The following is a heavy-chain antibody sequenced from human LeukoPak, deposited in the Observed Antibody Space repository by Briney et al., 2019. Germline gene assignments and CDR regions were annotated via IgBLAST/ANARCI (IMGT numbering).Heavy chain of an antibody. D-gene: IGHD3-3*01. CDR1: GGSISSSGWY. CDR3: AGQRSPVMRDDFAY. CDR2: FYYGWST. Sequence: SETVSLTCTVSGGSISSSGWYWGWIRQPPGGGLEWIGSFYYGWSTYYNPSLKSRVTISVDASKTRFSLDLYSVTAADTAVYFYAGQRSPVMRDDFAYWGQGTLVTVSS. V-gene: IGHV4-39*01. J-gene: IGHJ4*02.